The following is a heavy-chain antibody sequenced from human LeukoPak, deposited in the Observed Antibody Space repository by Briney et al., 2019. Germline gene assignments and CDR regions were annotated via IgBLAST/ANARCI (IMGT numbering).Heavy chain of an antibody. D-gene: IGHD3-16*01. V-gene: IGHV3-48*04. CDR1: GFSFNRRG. CDR3: ARIDGPTVFTYYMDL. J-gene: IGHJ6*03. CDR2: ISPRSETI. Sequence: GGSLRLSCATSGFSFNRRGMNWVRHPPGKGLEWVSYISPRSETIYYAESVKGRFTVSRDDSKDSLYLQMHTLRAGDTAVYYCARIDGPTVFTYYMDLWGKGTTVTVAS.